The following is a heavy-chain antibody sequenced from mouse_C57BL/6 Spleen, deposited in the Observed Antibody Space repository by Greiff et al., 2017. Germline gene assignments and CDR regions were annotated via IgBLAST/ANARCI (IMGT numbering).Heavy chain of an antibody. Sequence: VQLQQSGAELVKPGASVKISCKASGYAFSSYWMNWVKQRPGKGLEWIGQIYPGDGDTNYNGKFKGKATLTADKSSSTAYMQLSSLTSEDSAVYFCARGRLTTVVPWGCDVWGTGTTVTVSS. J-gene: IGHJ1*03. D-gene: IGHD1-1*01. CDR1: GYAFSSYW. CDR2: IYPGDGDT. CDR3: ARGRLTTVVPWGCDV. V-gene: IGHV1-80*01.